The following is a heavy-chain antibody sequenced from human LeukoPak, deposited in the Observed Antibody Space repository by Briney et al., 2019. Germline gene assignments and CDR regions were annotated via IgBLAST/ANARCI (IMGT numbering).Heavy chain of an antibody. Sequence: SETLSLTCTVSGDSISSGTYYWGWIRQHPGKGLVWIGYINYSGNTYYNPSLKSRVTISVDTSKNLFSLKLNSVTAADTAVYYCARYCSGVSCYAFDYWGQGTLVTVPS. CDR2: INYSGNT. D-gene: IGHD2-15*01. CDR3: ARYCSGVSCYAFDY. V-gene: IGHV4-31*03. J-gene: IGHJ4*02. CDR1: GDSISSGTYY.